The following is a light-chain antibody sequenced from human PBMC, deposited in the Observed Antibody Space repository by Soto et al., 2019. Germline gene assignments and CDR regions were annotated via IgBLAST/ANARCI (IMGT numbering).Light chain of an antibody. CDR2: DAS. CDR1: QSVSSY. J-gene: IGKJ1*01. Sequence: EIVLTQSPATLSLSPGERATLSCRASQSVSSYLAWYQQKPGQAPRLLIYDASNRATGIPARFSGSGSGTDFPLTISSLEPEDFAVYYCQQRSNWLTFGQGTKVEIK. CDR3: QQRSNWLT. V-gene: IGKV3-11*01.